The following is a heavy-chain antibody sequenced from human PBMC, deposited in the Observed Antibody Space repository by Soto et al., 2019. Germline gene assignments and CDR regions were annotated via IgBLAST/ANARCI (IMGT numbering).Heavy chain of an antibody. CDR1: GGSISSYY. Sequence: SETLSLTCTVSGGSISSYYWSWIRQPPGKGLEWIGYIYYSGSTNYNPSLKSRVTISVDTSKNQFSLKLSSVTAADTAVYYCACGGIAAAGTGWFDPWGQGTLVTVSS. CDR3: ACGGIAAAGTGWFDP. CDR2: IYYSGST. V-gene: IGHV4-59*01. J-gene: IGHJ5*02. D-gene: IGHD6-13*01.